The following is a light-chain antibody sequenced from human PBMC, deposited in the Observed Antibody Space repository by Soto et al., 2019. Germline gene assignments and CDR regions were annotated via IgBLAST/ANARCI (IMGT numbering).Light chain of an antibody. CDR1: SSNIGSNT. CDR2: SDN. J-gene: IGLJ2*01. CDR3: AAWDASLNGVV. V-gene: IGLV1-44*01. Sequence: QLVLTQPPSASGTPGQRVTISCSGSSSNIGSNTINWYQHLPGTAPKLLIYSDNQRPSGVPDRFSGSKSGTSASLAISGLQSEDEADYYCAAWDASLNGVVFGGGTKLTVL.